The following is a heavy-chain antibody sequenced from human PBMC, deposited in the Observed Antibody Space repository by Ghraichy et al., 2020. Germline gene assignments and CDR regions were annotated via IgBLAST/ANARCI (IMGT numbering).Heavy chain of an antibody. J-gene: IGHJ4*02. Sequence: SETLSLTCTVSGDSISSSSYYWGWIRQPPGKGLEWLGSIYYSGSAYYNPSLKSRVTISVDTSKDQFSLKLSSVTAADTAVYYCARNYYDTSGRIDYWGQGTLVTVSS. CDR3: ARNYYDTSGRIDY. D-gene: IGHD3-22*01. CDR2: IYYSGSA. CDR1: GDSISSSSYY. V-gene: IGHV4-39*01.